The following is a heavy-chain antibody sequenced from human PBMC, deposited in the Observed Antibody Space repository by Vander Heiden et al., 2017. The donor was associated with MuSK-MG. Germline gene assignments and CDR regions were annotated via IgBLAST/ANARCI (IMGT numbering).Heavy chain of an antibody. Sequence: QVQLVESGGGVVQPGRSLRLSCAASGFTFSSYGMHWVRQAPGKGLEWVAVIWYDGSNKYYADSVKGRFTISRDNSKNTLYLRMNSLRAEDTAVYYCARNKALYSSGWYYFDYWGQGTLVTVSS. CDR3: ARNKALYSSGWYYFDY. V-gene: IGHV3-33*01. J-gene: IGHJ4*02. CDR1: GFTFSSYG. D-gene: IGHD6-19*01. CDR2: IWYDGSNK.